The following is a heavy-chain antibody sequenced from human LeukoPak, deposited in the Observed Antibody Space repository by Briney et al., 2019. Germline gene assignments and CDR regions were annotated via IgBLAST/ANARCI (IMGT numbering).Heavy chain of an antibody. CDR2: ISYDGSNK. J-gene: IGHJ6*02. Sequence: SGGPLRLSCAASGFTFSSYGMHGVRQAPGKGLEWVAVISYDGSNKYYADSVKGRFTISRDNSKNTLYLQMNSLRAEDTAVYYCAKRSVAGHYGMDVWGQGTTVTVSS. V-gene: IGHV3-30*18. CDR3: AKRSVAGHYGMDV. CDR1: GFTFSSYG. D-gene: IGHD6-19*01.